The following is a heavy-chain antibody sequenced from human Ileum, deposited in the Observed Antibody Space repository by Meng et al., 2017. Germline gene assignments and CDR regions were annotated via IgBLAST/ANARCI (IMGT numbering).Heavy chain of an antibody. CDR3: AREDCYGWGSNYLWFDP. J-gene: IGHJ5*02. CDR1: GYTFTGYY. D-gene: IGHD3-10*01. CDR2: INPNSGGT. Sequence: ASVKVSCKASGYTFTGYYMHWVRQAPGQGLEWMGRINPNSGGTNYAQKFQGRVTMTRDTSISTAYMELSRLRSDDTAVHYCAREDCYGWGSNYLWFDPWGQGTLVTVSS. V-gene: IGHV1-2*06.